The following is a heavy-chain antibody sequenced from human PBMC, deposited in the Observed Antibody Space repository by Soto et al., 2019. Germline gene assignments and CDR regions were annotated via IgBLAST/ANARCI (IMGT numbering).Heavy chain of an antibody. Sequence: ASVKVSCKASGYTFTSYAMHWVRQAPGQRLEWMGWIHVGNGDTTYSQKFQGRVTITSDTSASTAYMELSSLRSEDTSVYYCARDDSRDSSAYSYDYWGQGTLVTVSS. CDR2: IHVGNGDT. J-gene: IGHJ4*02. D-gene: IGHD5-18*01. CDR3: ARDDSRDSSAYSYDY. CDR1: GYTFTSYA. V-gene: IGHV1-3*01.